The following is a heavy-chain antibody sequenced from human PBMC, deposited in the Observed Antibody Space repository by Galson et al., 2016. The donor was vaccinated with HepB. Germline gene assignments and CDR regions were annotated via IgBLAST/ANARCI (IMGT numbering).Heavy chain of an antibody. CDR2: INSDGSST. J-gene: IGHJ6*02. CDR1: GFTFSNYW. D-gene: IGHD2-15*01. CDR3: ARDRYCSGGSCYPWEAYYYYGMDV. Sequence: SLRLSCAASGFTFSNYWMHWVRQAPGKGLVWVSRINSDGSSTGYADSVKGRFTISRDSAKNTLYLQMNSLRAEDTAVYYCARDRYCSGGSCYPWEAYYYYGMDVWGQGTTVTVSS. V-gene: IGHV3-74*01.